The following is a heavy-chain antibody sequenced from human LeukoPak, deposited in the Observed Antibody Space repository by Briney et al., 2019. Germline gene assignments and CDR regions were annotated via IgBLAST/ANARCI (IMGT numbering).Heavy chain of an antibody. CDR1: GFTVSSNY. Sequence: GGSLRLSCAASGFTVSSNYMSWVRQAPGKGLEWVSVIYSGGSTYYADSVKGRFTISRDNSKNTLYLQMNSLRAEDRAVYYCAKDGYGQLISDYWGQGTLVTVSS. V-gene: IGHV3-53*01. CDR3: AKDGYGQLISDY. CDR2: IYSGGST. J-gene: IGHJ4*02. D-gene: IGHD3-16*01.